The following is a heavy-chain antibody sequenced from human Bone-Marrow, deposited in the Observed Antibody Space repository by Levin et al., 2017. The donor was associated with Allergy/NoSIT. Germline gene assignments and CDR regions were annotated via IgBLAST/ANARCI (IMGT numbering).Heavy chain of an antibody. V-gene: IGHV3-30*18. CDR2: ISYDGSNK. Sequence: GGSLRLSCAASGFTFSSYGMHWVRQAPGKGLEWVAVISYDGSNKYYADSVKGRFTISRDNSKNTLYLQMNSLRAEDTAVYYCAKGWVGFDYWGQGTLVTVSS. CDR1: GFTFSSYG. D-gene: IGHD1-26*01. CDR3: AKGWVGFDY. J-gene: IGHJ4*02.